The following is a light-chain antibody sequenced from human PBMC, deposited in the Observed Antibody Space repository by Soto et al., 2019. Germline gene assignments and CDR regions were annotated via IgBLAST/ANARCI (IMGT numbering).Light chain of an antibody. CDR1: QSVSSSY. J-gene: IGKJ4*01. CDR3: QQYGSSPS. V-gene: IGKV3-20*01. Sequence: EIVLTQSPGTLSLSPGERATLSCRASQSVSSSYLAWYQQKHSQAPRLLIYGASSRATGIPDRFSGSGSGTDFTLTISRLEPEDFAVYYCQQYGSSPSFGGGTKVDIK. CDR2: GAS.